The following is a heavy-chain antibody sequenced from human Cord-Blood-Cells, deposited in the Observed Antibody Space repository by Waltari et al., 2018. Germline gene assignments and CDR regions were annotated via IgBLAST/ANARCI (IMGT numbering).Heavy chain of an antibody. V-gene: IGHV3-48*03. CDR2: ISSSGSTI. CDR1: GFTFSSYE. CDR3: ARDRRWDPLTPHWYFDL. D-gene: IGHD1-26*01. J-gene: IGHJ2*01. Sequence: EVQLVESGGGLVQPGGSLRLSCAASGFTFSSYEMNWVRQAPGKGLEWVSYISSSGSTIYFAGLWKGRFTISRDNAKNLLFLQMDSLGAEDTAVYYCARDRRWDPLTPHWYFDLWGRGTLVTVSS.